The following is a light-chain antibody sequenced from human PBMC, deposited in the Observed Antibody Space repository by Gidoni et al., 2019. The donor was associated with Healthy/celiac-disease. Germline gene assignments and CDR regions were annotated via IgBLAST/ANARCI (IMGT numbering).Light chain of an antibody. CDR2: DAS. CDR1: QSVSSY. J-gene: IGKJ4*01. Sequence: EIVLTQSPATLSLSPGARATLSCRASQSVSSYLAWYQQKPGQAPRLLIYDASNRATGIPARFSGSGSGTDFTLTISSLEPEDFAVYYCQQRSNWPSLTFXGXTKVEIK. V-gene: IGKV3-11*01. CDR3: QQRSNWPSLT.